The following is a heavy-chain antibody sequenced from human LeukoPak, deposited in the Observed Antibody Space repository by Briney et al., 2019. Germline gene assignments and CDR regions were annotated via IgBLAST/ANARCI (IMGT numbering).Heavy chain of an antibody. D-gene: IGHD2-2*01. J-gene: IGHJ3*02. Sequence: ASVKVSCKASGYTFTSYGISWVRQAPGQGLEWMGWISAYNGNTNYAQKLQGRVTMTTDTSTSTAYMELRSLRSDDTAVYYCARGGRRGIVVVPAALDIWGQGTMVTVSS. CDR3: ARGGRRGIVVVPAALDI. CDR1: GYTFTSYG. CDR2: ISAYNGNT. V-gene: IGHV1-18*01.